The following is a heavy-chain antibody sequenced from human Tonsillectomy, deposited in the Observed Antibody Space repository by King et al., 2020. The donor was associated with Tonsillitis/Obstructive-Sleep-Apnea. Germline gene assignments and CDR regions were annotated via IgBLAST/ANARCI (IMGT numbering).Heavy chain of an antibody. CDR3: AREGFEDLGESFDY. CDR2: ISSSSSVI. V-gene: IGHV3-21*01. J-gene: IGHJ4*02. CDR1: GFIFSSYS. Sequence: VQLVESGGGLVKPGGCLRVSCAASGFIFSSYSMNWVRQAPGKGLEWVSSISSSSSVIYYADSVKGRFTISRDNDKNSLYLQMNSLRAEDTAVYYCAREGFEDLGESFDYWGQGTLVTVSS. D-gene: IGHD3-16*01.